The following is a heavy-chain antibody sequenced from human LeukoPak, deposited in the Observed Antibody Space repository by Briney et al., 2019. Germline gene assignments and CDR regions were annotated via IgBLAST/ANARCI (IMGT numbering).Heavy chain of an antibody. D-gene: IGHD3-10*01. CDR1: GSSISSHYC. J-gene: IGHJ5*02. V-gene: IGHV4-38-2*02. CDR3: ARVCCYFDSGSEPNWFDP. CDR2: VCDSGST. Sequence: SETLSLTCSVSGSSISSHYCWGWIRQPPGKGLEWIGSVCDSGSTFYNPSLKSRLTMSIDTSKNQFSLKLTSVTAADTAVYYCARVCCYFDSGSEPNWFDPWGQGTLVTVSS.